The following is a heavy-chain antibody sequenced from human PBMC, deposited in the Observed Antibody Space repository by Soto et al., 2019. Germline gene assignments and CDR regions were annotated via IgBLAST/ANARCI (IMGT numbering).Heavy chain of an antibody. D-gene: IGHD4-4*01. V-gene: IGHV4-39*01. CDR2: IDYSGTA. J-gene: IGHJ4*02. Sequence: SETLSLTCTDSYGSISVSNVFWRWVRQPPGKGLEWIGNIDYSGTAYFNPSLGTRVTFPVDTSKNQFSLTLYSVTAADTAVYYCARTTGRHLDFWGQGILVTVSS. CDR1: YGSISVSNVF. CDR3: ARTTGRHLDF.